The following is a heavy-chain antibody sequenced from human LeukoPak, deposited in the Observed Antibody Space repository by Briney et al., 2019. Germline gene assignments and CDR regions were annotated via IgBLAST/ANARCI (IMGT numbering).Heavy chain of an antibody. V-gene: IGHV3-53*01. CDR2: IYSGGDT. J-gene: IGHJ4*02. Sequence: GGSLRLSCAASGLTVSSNCMSWVRQAPGKGLEWVSFIYSGGDTYYADSVKGRFTISRDNSKNTFHLQMNSLRAEDTAVYYWARRAGDYSHPYDYWGQGTLVTVS. CDR1: GLTVSSNC. D-gene: IGHD3-22*01. CDR3: ARRAGDYSHPYDY.